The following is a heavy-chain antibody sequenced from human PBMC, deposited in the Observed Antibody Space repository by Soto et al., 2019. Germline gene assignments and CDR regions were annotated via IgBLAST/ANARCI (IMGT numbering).Heavy chain of an antibody. V-gene: IGHV4-4*02. Sequence: QVQLQESGPGLVKPSGTLSLTCAVSSGSISSSNWWSWVRQPPGKGLEWIGEIYHSGSTNYNPSLKSRVNISVDKSKNQFSLKLSSVTAADTAVYYCARDGYGDYFAFDIWGQGTMVTVSS. CDR1: SGSISSSNW. J-gene: IGHJ3*02. CDR3: ARDGYGDYFAFDI. D-gene: IGHD4-17*01. CDR2: IYHSGST.